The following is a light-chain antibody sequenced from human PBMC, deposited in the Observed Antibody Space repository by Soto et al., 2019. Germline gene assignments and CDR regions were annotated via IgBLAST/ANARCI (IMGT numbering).Light chain of an antibody. CDR3: QQYNSFSNT. J-gene: IGKJ2*01. CDR1: ESISNW. V-gene: IGKV1-5*01. CDR2: DAS. Sequence: DVQLTQSPSTLSASLGDRVTITCRASESISNWLAWYQQKPSKAPKVLIYDASSLESGVPSRFTGSRSGTEFTLSIRSLEPDDFATYYCQQYNSFSNTFGQGTKLELK.